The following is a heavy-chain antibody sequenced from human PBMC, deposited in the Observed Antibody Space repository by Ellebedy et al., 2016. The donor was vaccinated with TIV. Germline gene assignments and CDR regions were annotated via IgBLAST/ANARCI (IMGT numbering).Heavy chain of an antibody. V-gene: IGHV1-2*02. CDR3: ARDWANWNYGPGVY. CDR2: INPNSGGT. CDR1: GYTFTGYY. J-gene: IGHJ4*02. D-gene: IGHD1-7*01. Sequence: ASVTVSCXASGYTFTGYYMHWVRQAPGQGLEWMGWINPNSGGTNYAQKFQGRVTMTRDTSISTAYMELSRLRSDDTAVYYCARDWANWNYGPGVYWGQGTLVTVSS.